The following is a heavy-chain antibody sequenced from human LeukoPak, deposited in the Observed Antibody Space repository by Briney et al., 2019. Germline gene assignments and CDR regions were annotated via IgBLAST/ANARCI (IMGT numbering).Heavy chain of an antibody. Sequence: ASVKVSCKASGYTFTGYYMHWVRQAPGQGLEWKGRINPNSGGTNYAQKFQGRVTMTRDTSISTAYMELSRLRSDDTAVYYCARGGSSSPTRPFDYWGQGTLVTVSS. J-gene: IGHJ4*02. CDR2: INPNSGGT. CDR3: ARGGSSSPTRPFDY. D-gene: IGHD6-6*01. V-gene: IGHV1-2*06. CDR1: GYTFTGYY.